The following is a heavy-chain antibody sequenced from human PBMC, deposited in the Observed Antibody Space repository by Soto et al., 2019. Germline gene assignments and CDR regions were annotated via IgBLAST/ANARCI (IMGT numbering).Heavy chain of an antibody. D-gene: IGHD5-12*01. V-gene: IGHV4-59*01. CDR3: AKYRRTDAEGYRLDF. Sequence: PSETLSLTCSVSGASINHNYWSWIRQSPGRGLEWIGFVYYTGTTTTKYNPSLQSRVAMSVDSPKNQFSLKLTSMTAADTAFYYCAKYRRTDAEGYRLDFLGPGTLVTVSS. CDR2: VYYTGTT. J-gene: IGHJ4*02. CDR1: GASINHNY.